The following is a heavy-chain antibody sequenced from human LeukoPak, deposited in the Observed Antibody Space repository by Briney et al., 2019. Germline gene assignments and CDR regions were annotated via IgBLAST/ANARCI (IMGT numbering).Heavy chain of an antibody. CDR1: GFTFSSYG. J-gene: IGHJ4*02. CDR3: ARDEYSSSTFDY. V-gene: IGHV3-30*02. Sequence: PGGSLRLSCAASGFTFSSYGMHWVRQAPGKGLEWVAFIRYDGSNKYYADSVKGRFTISRDNSKNTLYLQMNSLRAEDTAVYYCARDEYSSSTFDYWGQGTLVTVSS. D-gene: IGHD6-6*01. CDR2: IRYDGSNK.